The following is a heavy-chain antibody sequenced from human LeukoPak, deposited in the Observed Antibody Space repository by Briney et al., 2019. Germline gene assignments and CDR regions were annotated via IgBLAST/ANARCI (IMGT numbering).Heavy chain of an antibody. CDR1: RFIFWHYW. CDR2: IKQDGCEK. V-gene: IGHV3-7*01. J-gene: IGHJ4*02. D-gene: IGHD6-13*01. CDR3: ARGSSSSWFDY. Sequence: GGSLRLSCTASRFIFWHYWVSWVRQSPGKALEWVANIKQDGCEKFYVDSVKGRFTISRENAKNSLYLQMNSLRAEDTAVYYCARGSSSSWFDYWGQGTLVTVSS.